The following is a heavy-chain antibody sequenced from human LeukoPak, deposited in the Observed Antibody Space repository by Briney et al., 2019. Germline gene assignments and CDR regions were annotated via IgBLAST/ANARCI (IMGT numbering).Heavy chain of an antibody. V-gene: IGHV1-2*02. D-gene: IGHD3-10*01. CDR3: ARGGKIMINMVRGALASRDAFDI. J-gene: IGHJ3*02. CDR2: INPNSGGT. Sequence: ASVKVSCKASGYTFTGYYMHWVRQAPGQGVEWMGWINPNSGGTKYAQKFQGRVTVTRDTSISTSSMELSRLKSDDTAVYYCARGGKIMINMVRGALASRDAFDIWGQGTMVTVSS. CDR1: GYTFTGYY.